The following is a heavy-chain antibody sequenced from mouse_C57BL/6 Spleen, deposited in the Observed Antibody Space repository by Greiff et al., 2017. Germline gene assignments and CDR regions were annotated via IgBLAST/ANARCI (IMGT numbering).Heavy chain of an antibody. V-gene: IGHV1-81*01. CDR2: IYPRSGNT. CDR1: GYTFTSYG. J-gene: IGHJ4*01. D-gene: IGHD1-1*01. CDR3: ARSGYYGSGVYYYAMDY. Sequence: QVQLQQSGAELARPGASVKLSCKASGYTFTSYGISWVKQRTGQGLEWIGEIYPRSGNTDYNEKFKGKATLTADKSSSTAYMELRSLTSEDSAVYFCARSGYYGSGVYYYAMDYWGQGTSVTVSS.